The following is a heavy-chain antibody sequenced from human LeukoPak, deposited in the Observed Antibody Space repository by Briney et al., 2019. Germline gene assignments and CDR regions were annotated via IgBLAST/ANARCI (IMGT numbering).Heavy chain of an antibody. D-gene: IGHD1-14*01. CDR1: GGSISSNNNY. Sequence: SETLSLTCTVSGGSISSNNNYWGWIRQPPGKGLEWIGSTSYSGSTYYNPSLKSRVTISVDTSKNQFSLKLSSVAAADTAVYYCAREETGSNWFDPWGQGTLVTVSS. J-gene: IGHJ5*02. CDR2: TSYSGST. CDR3: AREETGSNWFDP. V-gene: IGHV4-39*07.